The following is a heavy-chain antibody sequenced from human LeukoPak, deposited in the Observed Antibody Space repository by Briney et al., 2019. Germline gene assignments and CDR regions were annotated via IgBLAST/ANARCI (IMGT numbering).Heavy chain of an antibody. CDR3: ARDDYDIVVXXXXXGWFDP. J-gene: IGHJ5*02. D-gene: IGHD2-2*01. CDR2: IIPXFGTA. CDR1: GGTFSSYA. Sequence: VASVKVSCKASGGTFSSYAISWVRQAPGQGLEWMGGIIPXFGTANYAQKFQGRVTITADESTSTAYMELSSLRSEDTAVYYCARDDYDIVVXXXXXGWFDPWGQGTLVTVSS. V-gene: IGHV1-69*13.